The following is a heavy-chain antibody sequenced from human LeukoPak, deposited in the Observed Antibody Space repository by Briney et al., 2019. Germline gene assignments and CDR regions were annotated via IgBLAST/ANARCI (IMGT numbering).Heavy chain of an antibody. CDR2: IHTGGTT. V-gene: IGHV3-53*01. CDR1: GSDISYNY. J-gene: IGHJ5*02. D-gene: IGHD6-13*01. Sequence: GGSLRLSRAASGSDISYNYVGWVRQAPGKGLEWVSVIHTGGTTHYADSVKGRFTISRDNAKNSLYLQMNSLRAEDTAVYYCASQRPGYSSSPPFDPWGQGTLVTVSS. CDR3: ASQRPGYSSSPPFDP.